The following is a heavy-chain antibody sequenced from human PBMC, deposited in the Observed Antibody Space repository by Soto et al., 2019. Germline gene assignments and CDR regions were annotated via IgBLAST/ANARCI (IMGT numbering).Heavy chain of an antibody. Sequence: PSETLSLTCAVYGGSFSGYYWSWIRQPPGKGLEWIGEINHSGSTNYNPSLKSRVTISVDTSKNQFSLKLSSVTAADTAVYYCGRGTHRRSGSSYYYYGMDVWRQRTTVTVPS. J-gene: IGHJ6*02. CDR1: GGSFSGYY. D-gene: IGHD3-22*01. V-gene: IGHV4-34*01. CDR2: INHSGST. CDR3: GRGTHRRSGSSYYYYGMDV.